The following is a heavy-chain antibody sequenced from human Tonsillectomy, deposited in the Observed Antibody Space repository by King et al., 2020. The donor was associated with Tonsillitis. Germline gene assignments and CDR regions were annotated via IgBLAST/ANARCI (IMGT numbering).Heavy chain of an antibody. CDR3: AKDKVATMPRDAFDF. D-gene: IGHD5-12*01. J-gene: IGHJ3*01. CDR2: ISGSGGST. CDR1: GFTFSSYA. V-gene: IGHV3-23*04. Sequence: VQLVESGGGLVQPGGSLRLSCAASGFTFSSYAMSWVRQAPGKGLEWVSGISGSGGSTYSADSVKGRFTISRDNSKNTLYLQMNSLRTEDTAVYYCAKDKVATMPRDAFDFWGQGTMVTVSS.